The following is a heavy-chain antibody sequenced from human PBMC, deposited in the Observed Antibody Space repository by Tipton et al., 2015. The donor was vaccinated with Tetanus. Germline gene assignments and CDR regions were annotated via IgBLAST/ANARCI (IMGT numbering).Heavy chain of an antibody. CDR3: ARVFRYSYGHYYFDY. CDR2: ISAYNGNT. Sequence: SCAASGFTVSSNYMSWVRQAPGQGLEWMGWISAYNGNTNYVQKLQGRVTMTTDTSTSTAYMELRSLRSDDTAVYYCARVFRYSYGHYYFDYWGQGTLVTVSS. J-gene: IGHJ4*02. V-gene: IGHV1-18*04. CDR1: GFTVSSNY. D-gene: IGHD5-18*01.